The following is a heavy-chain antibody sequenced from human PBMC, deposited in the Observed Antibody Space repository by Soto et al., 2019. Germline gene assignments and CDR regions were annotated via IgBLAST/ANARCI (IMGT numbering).Heavy chain of an antibody. Sequence: QVPLVESGGGLVKPGGSLRLSCAASGFTFSDYYMSWIRQAPGKGLEWVSYISSSSSYTNYADSVKGRFTISRDNAKNSLYLQMNSLRAEDTAVYYCARGIVPYGDYVSDWYFDLWGRGTLVTVSS. D-gene: IGHD4-17*01. V-gene: IGHV3-11*05. CDR2: ISSSSSYT. CDR3: ARGIVPYGDYVSDWYFDL. CDR1: GFTFSDYY. J-gene: IGHJ2*01.